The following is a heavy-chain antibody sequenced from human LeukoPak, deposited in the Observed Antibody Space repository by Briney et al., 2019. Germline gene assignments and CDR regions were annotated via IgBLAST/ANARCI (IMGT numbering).Heavy chain of an antibody. CDR1: GFTFSSYA. CDR3: AREAVLGAGPFDY. V-gene: IGHV3-30-3*01. CDR2: ISYDGSNK. D-gene: IGHD1-1*01. Sequence: PGGSLRLSYAASGFTFSSYAMHWVRQAPGKGLEWVAVISYDGSNKYYADSVKGRFTISRDNSKNTLYLQMNSLRAEDTAVYYCAREAVLGAGPFDYWGQGTLVTVSS. J-gene: IGHJ4*02.